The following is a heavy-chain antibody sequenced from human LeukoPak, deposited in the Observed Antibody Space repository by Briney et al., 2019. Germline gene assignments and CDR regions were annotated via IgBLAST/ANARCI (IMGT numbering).Heavy chain of an antibody. Sequence: SSETLSLTCAVYGGSFSGYYWSWIRQPPGKGLEWIGEINHSGSTNYNPSLKSRVTISVDTSKNQFSLKLSSVTAADTAVYYRARGAGYIRHDYWGQGTLVTVSS. CDR3: ARGAGYIRHDY. CDR2: INHSGST. J-gene: IGHJ4*02. V-gene: IGHV4-34*01. CDR1: GGSFSGYY. D-gene: IGHD1-1*01.